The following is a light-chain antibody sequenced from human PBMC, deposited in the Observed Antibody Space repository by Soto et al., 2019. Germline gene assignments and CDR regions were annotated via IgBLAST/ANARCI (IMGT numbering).Light chain of an antibody. Sequence: FKQWAVSVCSFPGDRATLTCRASHTVXNNYLAWYQQKPGQAPRLRXYRAASTANGSPDRFSGSGSATEFSLTIYSRQSDDCACYYWQQHNQVPRTFGQGTRLEI. J-gene: IGKJ5*01. CDR2: RAA. V-gene: IGKV3D-20*02. CDR3: QQHNQVPRT. CDR1: HTVXNNY.